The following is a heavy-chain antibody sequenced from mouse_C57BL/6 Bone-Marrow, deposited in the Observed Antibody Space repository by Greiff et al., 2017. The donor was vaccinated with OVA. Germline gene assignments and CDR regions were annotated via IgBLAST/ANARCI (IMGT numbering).Heavy chain of an antibody. Sequence: EVQLVESGGGLVKPGGSLKLSCAASGFTFSSYAMSWVRPTPEKRLEWVATISDGGSYTYYPDNVKGRFTISRDNAKNNLYLQMSHLKSEDTARYYCARDGAGSRKGMMDDWGQGTSVTVSS. CDR3: ARDGAGSRKGMMDD. CDR2: ISDGGSYT. CDR1: GFTFSSYA. V-gene: IGHV5-4*01. D-gene: IGHD1-1*01. J-gene: IGHJ4*01.